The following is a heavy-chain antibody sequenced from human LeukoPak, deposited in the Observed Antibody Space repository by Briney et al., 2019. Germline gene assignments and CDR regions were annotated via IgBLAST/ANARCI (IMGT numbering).Heavy chain of an antibody. V-gene: IGHV4-38-2*02. CDR1: GYSISSGYY. J-gene: IGHJ4*02. CDR2: IYHSGST. CDR3: ARGAAPDDFWSGYTPGYFDY. Sequence: SETLSLTCTVSGYSISSGYYWGWIRQPPGKGLEWIGSIYHSGSTYYNPSLKSRVTISVDTFKNQFSLKLSSVTAADTAVYYCARGAAPDDFWSGYTPGYFDYWGQGTLVTVSS. D-gene: IGHD3-3*01.